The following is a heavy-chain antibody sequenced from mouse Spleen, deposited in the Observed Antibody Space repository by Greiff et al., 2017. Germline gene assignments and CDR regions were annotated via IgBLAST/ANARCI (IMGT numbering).Heavy chain of an antibody. CDR2: IYPRSGNT. CDR3: ARGGTYGRGAMDY. J-gene: IGHJ4*01. CDR1: GYTFTSYG. Sequence: VQLQQTGAELARPGASVKLSCKASGYTFTSYGISWVKQRTGQGLEWIGEIYPRSGNTYYNEKFKGKATLTADKSSSTAYLELRSLTSEDSAVYFCARGGTYGRGAMDYWGQGTSVTVSS. D-gene: IGHD1-1*01. V-gene: IGHV1-81*01.